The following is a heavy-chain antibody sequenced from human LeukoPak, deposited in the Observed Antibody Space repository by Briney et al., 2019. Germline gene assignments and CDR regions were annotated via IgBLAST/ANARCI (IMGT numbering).Heavy chain of an antibody. J-gene: IGHJ3*02. CDR1: GFTFSDYY. CDR2: ISSSGSTI. CDR3: ARDLREGDAFDI. V-gene: IGHV3-11*01. Sequence: GGSLRLSRAASGFTFSDYYMSWIRQAPGKGLEWVSYISSSGSTIYYADSVKGRFTISRDNAKNSLYLQMNSLRAEDTAVYYCARDLREGDAFDIWGQGTMVTVSS. D-gene: IGHD1-26*01.